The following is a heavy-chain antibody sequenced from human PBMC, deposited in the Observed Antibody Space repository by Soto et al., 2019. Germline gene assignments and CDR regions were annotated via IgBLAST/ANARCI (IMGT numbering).Heavy chain of an antibody. Sequence: HPGGSLRLSCAASGFTFSSYAMHWVRQAPGKGLEWVAVISYDGSNKYYADSVKGRFTISRDNSKNTLYLQMNSLRAEDTAVYYCALTEILEEYYYYGMDVWGQGTTVTVSS. CDR1: GFTFSSYA. D-gene: IGHD2-15*01. J-gene: IGHJ6*02. CDR2: ISYDGSNK. V-gene: IGHV3-30-3*01. CDR3: ALTEILEEYYYYGMDV.